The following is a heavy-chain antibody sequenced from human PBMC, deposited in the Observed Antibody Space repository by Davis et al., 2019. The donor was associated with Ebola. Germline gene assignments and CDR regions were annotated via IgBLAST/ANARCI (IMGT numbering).Heavy chain of an antibody. V-gene: IGHV3-7*04. J-gene: IGHJ6*02. CDR1: GLTFSSYT. CDR3: ARVRGMDV. Sequence: GESLKISCAASGLTFSSYTMTWVRQAPGKGLEWVANIKPDGTVKYYVDSVKGRFTISRDNAKNSLNLQMNSLRVEDTAVYYCARVRGMDVWGQGTTVTVSS. CDR2: IKPDGTVK.